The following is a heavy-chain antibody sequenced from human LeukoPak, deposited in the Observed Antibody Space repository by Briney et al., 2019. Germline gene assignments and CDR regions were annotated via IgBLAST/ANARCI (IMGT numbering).Heavy chain of an antibody. CDR2: INKYGSEK. J-gene: IGHJ6*03. CDR3: ARDSLSYYYDSSGAGPYYYYYMDV. Sequence: PGGALRLSCAASGITFSSYWMSWVRQAPGRGLEWVANINKYGSEKYYVDSVKGRFTISRDNAKNSLYLQMNSLRAEDTAVYYCARDSLSYYYDSSGAGPYYYYYMDVWGKGTTITVSS. CDR1: GITFSSYW. V-gene: IGHV3-7*01. D-gene: IGHD3-22*01.